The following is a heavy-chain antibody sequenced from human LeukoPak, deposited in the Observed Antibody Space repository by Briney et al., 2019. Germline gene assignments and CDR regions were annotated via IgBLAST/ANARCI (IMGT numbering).Heavy chain of an antibody. Sequence: GASVKVSCKASGYTFTGYYMHWVRQAPGQGFEWMGWINPNSGGTNYAQKFQGRVTMTRDTSISTAYMELSRLRSDDTAVYYCARGYYGSGSYYDYWGQGTLVTVSS. J-gene: IGHJ4*02. CDR2: INPNSGGT. CDR3: ARGYYGSGSYYDY. CDR1: GYTFTGYY. D-gene: IGHD3-10*01. V-gene: IGHV1-2*02.